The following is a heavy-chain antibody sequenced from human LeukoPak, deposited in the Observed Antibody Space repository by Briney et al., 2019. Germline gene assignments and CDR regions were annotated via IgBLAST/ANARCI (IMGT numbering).Heavy chain of an antibody. D-gene: IGHD6-19*01. V-gene: IGHV4-39*01. CDR2: IYYSGST. CDR3: ARQPLIAVAAFDY. CDR1: GGSISSRSYY. J-gene: IGHJ4*02. Sequence: SETLSLTCTVSGGSISSRSYYWGWIRQPPGKGLEWIGSIYYSGSTYYNPSLKSRVTISVDTSKNQFSLKLSSVTAADTAVYYCARQPLIAVAAFDYWGQGTLVTVSS.